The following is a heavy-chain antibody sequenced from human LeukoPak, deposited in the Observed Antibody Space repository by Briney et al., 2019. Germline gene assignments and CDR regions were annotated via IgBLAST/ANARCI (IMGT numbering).Heavy chain of an antibody. CDR1: GFTVSSNY. CDR3: ARDVVIPFYYLDY. CDR2: IYSGGST. V-gene: IGHV3-66*01. D-gene: IGHD3-16*02. J-gene: IGHJ4*02. Sequence: GGSLRLSCAASGFTVSSNYMSWVRQAPGKGLEWVSVIYSGGSTYYADSVKGRFTISRDNSKNTLYLQMNSLRAEDTAVCYCARDVVIPFYYLDYWGQGTLVTVSS.